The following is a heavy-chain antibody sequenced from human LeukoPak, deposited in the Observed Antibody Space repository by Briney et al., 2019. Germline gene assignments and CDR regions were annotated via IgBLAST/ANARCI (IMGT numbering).Heavy chain of an antibody. J-gene: IGHJ6*02. CDR3: TTEDVVVVRYGMDV. CDR1: GFTFSNAW. CDR2: IKSKTDGGTT. V-gene: IGHV3-15*01. Sequence: GRSLRLSCAASGFTFSNAWMSWVRQAPGKGLEWVGRIKSKTDGGTTDYAAPVKGRFTISRDDSKNTLYLQMNSLKTEDTAVYYCTTEDVVVVRYGMDVWGQGTTVTVSS. D-gene: IGHD2-15*01.